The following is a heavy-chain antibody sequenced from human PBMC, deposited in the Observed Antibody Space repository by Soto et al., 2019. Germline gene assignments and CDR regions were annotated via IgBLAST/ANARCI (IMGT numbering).Heavy chain of an antibody. J-gene: IGHJ4*02. CDR3: ARSPRSSPYFDY. Sequence: GESLKISCQCSGYTFSNFWIGWVRQLPGRGLEWMGIIYPGDQETRYSPSFHGRVTISADKSINTAYLQWNSLEASDTAFYFCARSPRSSPYFDYWGQGALVTVSS. CDR2: IYPGDQET. CDR1: GYTFSNFW. V-gene: IGHV5-51*01. D-gene: IGHD6-13*01.